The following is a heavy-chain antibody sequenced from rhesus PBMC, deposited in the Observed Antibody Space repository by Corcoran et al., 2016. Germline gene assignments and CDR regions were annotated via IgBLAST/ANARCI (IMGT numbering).Heavy chain of an antibody. CDR1: GVTFSRVG. V-gene: IGHV3S5*01. Sequence: EVQLVETGGGLVQPGGSLKLSCADSGVTFSRVGLSWVRQAPGKGLEWVSAISSGGDSTFYADSVTGRFTISRDNSKNTLSLQMNSLRAEDTAVYYCAKDWGYWGQGVLVTVSS. CDR2: ISSGGDST. D-gene: IGHD3-34*01. CDR3: AKDWGY. J-gene: IGHJ4*01.